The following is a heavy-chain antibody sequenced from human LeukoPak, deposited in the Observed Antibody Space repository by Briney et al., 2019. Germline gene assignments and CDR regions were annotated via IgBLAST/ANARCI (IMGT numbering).Heavy chain of an antibody. J-gene: IGHJ4*02. CDR1: GYIFTGYY. CDR2: INPNSGGT. D-gene: IGHD3-22*01. CDR3: AGSYYDSSGYLH. Sequence: GASVKVSCKASGYIFTGYYMHWVRQAPGQGLEWMGRINPNSGGTNYAQKFQGRVTMTRDTSISTAYMELSRLRSDDTAVYYCAGSYYDSSGYLHWGQGTLVTVSS. V-gene: IGHV1-2*06.